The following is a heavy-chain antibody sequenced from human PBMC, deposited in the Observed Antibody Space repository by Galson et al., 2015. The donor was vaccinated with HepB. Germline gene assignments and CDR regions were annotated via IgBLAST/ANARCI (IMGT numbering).Heavy chain of an antibody. CDR2: ISDDGSNT. Sequence: SLRVSCKASGYTFSSYGMRWVRQAPGKGLEWVAVISDDGSNTNYAQNVKGRVTMTTDKSKDTVYLEMSSLRADDTAVYYCARISCNGVVISHEFVDFWGQGTLVTVSS. J-gene: IGHJ4*01. CDR1: GYTFSSYG. CDR3: ARISCNGVVISHEFVDF. D-gene: IGHD3-3*01. V-gene: IGHV3-30-3*01.